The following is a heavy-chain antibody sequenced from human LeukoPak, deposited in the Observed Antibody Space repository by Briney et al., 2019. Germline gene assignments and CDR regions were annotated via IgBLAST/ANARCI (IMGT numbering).Heavy chain of an antibody. V-gene: IGHV4-39*01. J-gene: IGHJ3*02. CDR1: GGSISSSSYY. Sequence: SETLSLTCTVSGGSISSSSYYWGWIRQPPGKGLEWIGSIYYSGSTYYNPSLKSRVTISVDTSKNQFSLKLSSVTAADTAVYYCARHLGYCSSTSCPPVGAFDIWGQGTMVTVSS. CDR2: IYYSGST. D-gene: IGHD2-2*01. CDR3: ARHLGYCSSTSCPPVGAFDI.